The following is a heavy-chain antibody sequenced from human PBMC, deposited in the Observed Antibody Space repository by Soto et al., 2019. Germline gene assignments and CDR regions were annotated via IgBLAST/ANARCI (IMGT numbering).Heavy chain of an antibody. Sequence: GASVKVSCKASGYTFTSYAMHWVRQAPGQRLEWMGWINAGNGNTRYSQKFQGRVTITRDTSASTAYMELSSLRSEDTAVYYCARSHPGMGYYYYYMDVWGKGTTVTVSS. CDR2: INAGNGNT. V-gene: IGHV1-3*01. CDR1: GYTFTSYA. J-gene: IGHJ6*03. D-gene: IGHD6-13*01. CDR3: ARSHPGMGYYYYYMDV.